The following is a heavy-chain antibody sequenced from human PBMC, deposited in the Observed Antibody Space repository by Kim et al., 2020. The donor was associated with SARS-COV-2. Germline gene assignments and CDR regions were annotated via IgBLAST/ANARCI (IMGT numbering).Heavy chain of an antibody. CDR3: ARTRYHSSSWPPGDY. V-gene: IGHV3-23*01. J-gene: IGHJ4*02. D-gene: IGHD6-13*01. CDR1: GFTFSSYA. Sequence: GGSLRLSCAASGFTFSSYAMSWVRQAPGKGLEWVSAISGSGGSTYYADSVKGRFTISRDNSKNTLYLQMNSLRAEDTAVYYCARTRYHSSSWPPGDYWGQGTLVTVSS. CDR2: ISGSGGST.